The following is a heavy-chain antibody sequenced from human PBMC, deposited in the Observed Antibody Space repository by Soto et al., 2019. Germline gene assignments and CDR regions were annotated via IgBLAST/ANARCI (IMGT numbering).Heavy chain of an antibody. D-gene: IGHD4-4*01. CDR2: IDPSDSQT. CDR1: GYSFAGYW. V-gene: IGHV5-10-1*01. CDR3: ARSISFLHTGPNYKQHLHY. Sequence: MTSSCEGSGYSFAGYWITWVRQKPGKGLEWMGRIDPSDSQTYYSPSFRGHVTISVTKSITTVFLQWSSLRASDTAMYYCARSISFLHTGPNYKQHLHYRGHGTSVTV. J-gene: IGHJ4*01.